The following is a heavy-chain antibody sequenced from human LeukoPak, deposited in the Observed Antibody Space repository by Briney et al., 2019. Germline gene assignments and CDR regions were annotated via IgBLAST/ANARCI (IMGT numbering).Heavy chain of an antibody. J-gene: IGHJ5*02. V-gene: IGHV4-39*07. D-gene: IGHD5-12*01. CDR3: ARDTDGYDSPNWFDP. CDR2: IYYSGST. CDR1: GGSISSSSYY. Sequence: SETLSLTCTVSGGSISSSSYYWGWIRQPPGKGLEWIGSIYYSGSTYYNPSLKSRVTISVDTSKNQFSLKLSSVTAADTAVYYCARDTDGYDSPNWFDPWGQGTLVTVSS.